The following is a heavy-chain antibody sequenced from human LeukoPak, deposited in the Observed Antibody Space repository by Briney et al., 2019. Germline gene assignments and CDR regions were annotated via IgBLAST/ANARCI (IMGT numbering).Heavy chain of an antibody. J-gene: IGHJ6*02. V-gene: IGHV4-34*01. D-gene: IGHD1/OR15-1a*01. CDR1: GGFNGYH. Sequence: SETLSLTCAVHGGFNGYHWSWIRQSPGKGLEWIGEITYNGVTNYNPSLKVTISVDTSKSLFSLKLSSVTAADTAVYFCTRSGLTGMRTYPRTPSYXYGMDVWGQGTAVTVSS. CDR3: TRSGLTGMRTYPRTPSYXYGMDV. CDR2: ITYNGVT.